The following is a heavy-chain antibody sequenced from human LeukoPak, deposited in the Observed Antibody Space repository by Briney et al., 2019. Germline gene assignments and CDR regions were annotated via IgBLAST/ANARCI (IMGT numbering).Heavy chain of an antibody. J-gene: IGHJ4*02. CDR3: ANSALVVVTAPDY. CDR2: ISGSGGST. Sequence: GGSLRLSCAASGFTFSSYAMSWVRQAPGRGLEWVSAISGSGGSTYYADSVKGRFTISRDNSKNTLYLQMNSLRAEDTAVYYCANSALVVVTAPDYWGQGTLVTVSS. CDR1: GFTFSSYA. D-gene: IGHD2-21*02. V-gene: IGHV3-23*01.